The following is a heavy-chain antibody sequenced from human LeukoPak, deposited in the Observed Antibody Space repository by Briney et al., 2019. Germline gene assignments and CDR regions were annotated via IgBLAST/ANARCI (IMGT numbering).Heavy chain of an antibody. D-gene: IGHD1-26*01. CDR3: AKDISGSYSNMGHYYGMDV. J-gene: IGHJ6*02. V-gene: IGHV3-9*01. Sequence: GRSLRLSCAVSGFIFHDYAMHWVRQAPGKGLEGVSGISWDSGSIGYADSVKGRFTVSRDNAKNSLFLQMDSLRGDDTALYYCAKDISGSYSNMGHYYGMDVWGQGTPVTVSS. CDR1: GFIFHDYA. CDR2: ISWDSGSI.